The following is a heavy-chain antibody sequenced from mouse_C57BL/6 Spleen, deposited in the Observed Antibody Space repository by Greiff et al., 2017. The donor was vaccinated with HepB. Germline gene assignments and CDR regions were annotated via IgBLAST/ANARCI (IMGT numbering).Heavy chain of an antibody. V-gene: IGHV1-85*01. CDR1: GYTFTSYD. CDR3: ARYYYGSSYYAMDY. D-gene: IGHD1-1*01. J-gene: IGHJ4*01. Sequence: VKLMESGPELVKPGASVKLSCKASGYTFTSYDINWVKQRPGQGLEWIGWIYPRDGSTKYNEKFKGKATLTVDTSSSTAYMELHSLTSEDSAVYFCARYYYGSSYYAMDYWGQGTSVTVSS. CDR2: IYPRDGST.